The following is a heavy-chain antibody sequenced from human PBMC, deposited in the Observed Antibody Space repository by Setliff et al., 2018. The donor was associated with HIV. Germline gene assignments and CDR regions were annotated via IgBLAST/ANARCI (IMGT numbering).Heavy chain of an antibody. CDR2: IRSKAYGGTT. V-gene: IGHV3-49*03. CDR3: ESRDYEGAFDI. D-gene: IGHD4-17*01. CDR1: GFTFSRYS. J-gene: IGHJ3*02. Sequence: SGGSLRLSCAASGFTFSRYSMNWFRQAPGKGLEWVGFIRSKAYGGTTEYAASVKGRFTISRDDSKSIAYLQMNSLKTEDTAVYYCESRDYEGAFDIWGQGTMVTVSS.